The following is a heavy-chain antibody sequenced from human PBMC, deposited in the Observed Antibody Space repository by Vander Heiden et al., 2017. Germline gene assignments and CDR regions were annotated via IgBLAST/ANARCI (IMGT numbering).Heavy chain of an antibody. V-gene: IGHV3-21*01. D-gene: IGHD1-26*01. CDR3: AREAAVGATRSGWFDY. Sequence: EVQLVESGGGLVKPGGSLRLSCAASGFTFSSYSMNWVRQAPGKGLEWVSSISSGSSYIYYADSVKGRFTISRDNAKNSLYLQMNSLRAEDTAVYYCAREAAVGATRSGWFDYWGQGTLVTVSS. CDR1: GFTFSSYS. CDR2: ISSGSSYI. J-gene: IGHJ4*02.